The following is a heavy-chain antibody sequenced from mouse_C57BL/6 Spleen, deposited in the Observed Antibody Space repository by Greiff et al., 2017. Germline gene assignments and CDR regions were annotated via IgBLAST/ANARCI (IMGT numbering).Heavy chain of an antibody. CDR3: ARGGYYYGSAWFAY. V-gene: IGHV1-18*01. CDR1: GYTFTDYN. CDR2: INPNNGGT. Sequence: VQLQQSGPELVKPGASVKIPCKASGYTFTDYNMDWVKQSHGKSLEWIGDINPNNGGTIYNQKFKGKATLTVDKSSSTAYMELRSLTTEDTAVYYGARGGYYYGSAWFAYWGQGTLVTVSA. D-gene: IGHD1-1*01. J-gene: IGHJ3*01.